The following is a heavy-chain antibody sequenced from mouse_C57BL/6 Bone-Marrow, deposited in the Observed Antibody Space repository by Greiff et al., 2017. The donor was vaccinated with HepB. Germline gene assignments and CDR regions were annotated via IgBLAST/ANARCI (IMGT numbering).Heavy chain of an antibody. CDR2: IHPNSGST. Sequence: VQLQQSGAELVKPGASVKLSCKASGYTFTSYWMPWVKQRPGHGLEWIGMIHPNSGSTNYNEKFKSKATLTVDKSSSTAYMQLSSLTSEDSAVYYCTRRGIYDYALYYWGQGTTLTVSS. J-gene: IGHJ2*01. CDR1: GYTFTSYW. CDR3: TRRGIYDYALYY. D-gene: IGHD2-4*01. V-gene: IGHV1-64*01.